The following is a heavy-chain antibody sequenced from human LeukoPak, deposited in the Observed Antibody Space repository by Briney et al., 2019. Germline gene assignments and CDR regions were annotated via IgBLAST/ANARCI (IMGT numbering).Heavy chain of an antibody. CDR2: ISGSGGST. CDR1: GFSFRSFE. D-gene: IGHD2-21*02. V-gene: IGHV3-23*01. CDR3: ARSLAYCGGDCWNDAFDI. Sequence: GGSLRLSCAASGFSFRSFEMSWVRQAPGKGLEWVSAISGSGGSTYYADSVKGRFTISRDNSKNTLYLQMNSLRAEDTAVYYCARSLAYCGGDCWNDAFDIWGQGTMVTVSS. J-gene: IGHJ3*02.